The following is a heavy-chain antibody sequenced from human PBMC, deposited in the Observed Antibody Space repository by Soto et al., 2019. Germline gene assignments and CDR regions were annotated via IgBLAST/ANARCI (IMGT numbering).Heavy chain of an antibody. CDR2: INPSGGST. CDR1: GYTFTSYY. J-gene: IGHJ6*02. D-gene: IGHD3-9*01. Sequence: ASVKVSCKASGYTFTSYYMHWVRQAPGQGLEWMGIINPSGGSTSYAQKFQGRVTMTRDTSTSTVYMELSSLRSEDTAVYYCARGAPKVTLRYFDWWGGPYYYYGMDVWGQGTTVTVSS. CDR3: ARGAPKVTLRYFDWWGGPYYYYGMDV. V-gene: IGHV1-46*01.